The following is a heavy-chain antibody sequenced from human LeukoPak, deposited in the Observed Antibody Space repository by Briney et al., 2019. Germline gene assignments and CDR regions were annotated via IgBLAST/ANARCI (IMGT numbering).Heavy chain of an antibody. V-gene: IGHV4-34*01. D-gene: IGHD3-16*01. CDR2: INHSGST. CDR3: ASSSLRGSDAFDI. Sequence: SETLSLTCAVYGGSFSGYYWSWIRQPPGKGLEWIGEINHSGSTNYNPSLKSRVTISVDTSKNQFSLKLNSVTPEDTAVYYCASSSLRGSDAFDIWGQGTMVTVSS. J-gene: IGHJ3*02. CDR1: GGSFSGYY.